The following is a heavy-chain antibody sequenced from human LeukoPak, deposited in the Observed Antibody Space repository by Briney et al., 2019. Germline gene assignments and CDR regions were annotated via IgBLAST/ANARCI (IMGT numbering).Heavy chain of an antibody. V-gene: IGHV4-34*01. J-gene: IGHJ4*02. D-gene: IGHD3-3*01. CDR3: ASLDYDFWSGYLYYFDY. CDR1: GGSFSGYY. CDR2: INHSGST. Sequence: SETLSLTCAVYGGSFSGYYWSWIRQPPGKGLECIGEINHSGSTNYNPSLKSRVTISVDTSKNQFSLKLSSVTAADTAVYYCASLDYDFWSGYLYYFDYWGQGTLVIVSS.